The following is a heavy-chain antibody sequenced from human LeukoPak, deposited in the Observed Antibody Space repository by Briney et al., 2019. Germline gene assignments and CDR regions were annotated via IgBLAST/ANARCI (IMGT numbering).Heavy chain of an antibody. CDR3: ARDSIAALGDFDY. V-gene: IGHV3-21*01. D-gene: IGHD6-6*01. CDR1: GFSFRAYW. CDR2: ISSSSSYI. Sequence: GRSLKLSCAASGFSFRAYWMNWVRQAPGKGLEWVSSISSSSSYIYYADSVKGRFTISRDNAKNSLYLQMNSLRAEDTAVYYCARDSIAALGDFDYWGQGTLVTVSS. J-gene: IGHJ4*02.